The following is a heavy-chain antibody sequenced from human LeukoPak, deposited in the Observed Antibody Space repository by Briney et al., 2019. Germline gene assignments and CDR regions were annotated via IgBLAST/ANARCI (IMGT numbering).Heavy chain of an antibody. CDR3: AREGIAARRGAFDI. J-gene: IGHJ3*02. D-gene: IGHD6-6*01. V-gene: IGHV4-34*01. Sequence: SETLSLTCAVYGGSFSGYYWSWIRQPPGKGLEWIGEINHSGSTNYNPSLKSRVTISVDTSKYQFSLKLSSVTAADTAVYYCAREGIAARRGAFDIWGQGTMVTVSS. CDR1: GGSFSGYY. CDR2: INHSGST.